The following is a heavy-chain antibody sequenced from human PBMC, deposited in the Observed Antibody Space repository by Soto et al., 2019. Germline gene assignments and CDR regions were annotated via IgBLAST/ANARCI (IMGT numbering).Heavy chain of an antibody. CDR2: VNPKRGDA. CDR3: ARDPGIPGRYWYFDL. D-gene: IGHD1-20*01. Sequence: QVLLVQSGAEVKKPGASVKVSCKASGYKFTDYYIHWVRQAPGQGPEWMGWVNPKRGDAVYAQKFQGWVNMTRDTDTTTAYLEVNRLKSDDTAVYYCARDPGIPGRYWYFDLWGRGTLITVSS. V-gene: IGHV1-2*04. CDR1: GYKFTDYY. J-gene: IGHJ2*01.